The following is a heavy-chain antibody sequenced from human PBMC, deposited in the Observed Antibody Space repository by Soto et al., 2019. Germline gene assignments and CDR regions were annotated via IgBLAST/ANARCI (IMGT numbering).Heavy chain of an antibody. CDR2: IYPGDSDT. J-gene: IGHJ4*02. V-gene: IGHV5-51*01. CDR3: ARADMVRGVPFDY. D-gene: IGHD3-10*01. Sequence: PGESLKISCKGSGYSFTSYWIGWVSQMPGKGLEWMGIIYPGDSDTRYSPSFQGQVTISADKSISTAYLQWSSLKDSDTAMYYCARADMVRGVPFDYWGQRTLVTVSS. CDR1: GYSFTSYW.